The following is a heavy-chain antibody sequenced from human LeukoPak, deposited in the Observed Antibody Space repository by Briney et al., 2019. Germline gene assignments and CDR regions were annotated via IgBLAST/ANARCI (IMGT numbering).Heavy chain of an antibody. J-gene: IGHJ4*02. V-gene: IGHV3-48*01. CDR2: INGSGSTI. Sequence: GGSLRLSCAASGFTFSDYSMNWVRQAPGKGLEGVSYINGSGSTIYYADSVKGRFTISRDNAKNSLYLQMNSLRAEDTAVYYCATELGDYWGQGTLVTVSS. D-gene: IGHD3-16*01. CDR1: GFTFSDYS. CDR3: ATELGDY.